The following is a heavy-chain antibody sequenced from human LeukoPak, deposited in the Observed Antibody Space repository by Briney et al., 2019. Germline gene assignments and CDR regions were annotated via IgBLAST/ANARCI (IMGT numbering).Heavy chain of an antibody. V-gene: IGHV4-59*01. CDR3: ASVRTYGGNSVYFDY. J-gene: IGHJ4*02. CDR2: IYSSGST. D-gene: IGHD4-23*01. CDR1: GGSIISYH. Sequence: SEALSLTCTVSGGSIISYHWSWIRQPPGKGLECIGYIYSSGSTNYNPSLKSRVTISVDTSKNQFSLKLSSVTAADTAVYYCASVRTYGGNSVYFDYWGQGTLVTVSS.